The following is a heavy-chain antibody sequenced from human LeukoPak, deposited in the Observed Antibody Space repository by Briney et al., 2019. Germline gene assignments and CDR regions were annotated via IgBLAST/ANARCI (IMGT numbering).Heavy chain of an antibody. CDR2: IYPGDSDT. D-gene: IGHD2-2*01. CDR1: GYRFTSYW. Sequence: GESLKISCKGSGYRFTSYWIGWVRQMPGKGLEWMGIIYPGDSDTRYSPSFQGQVTISADKSISTAYLQWSSLKASDTAMYYCARHPEHSSSTSCHLAGFDYWGQGTLVTVSS. J-gene: IGHJ4*02. CDR3: ARHPEHSSSTSCHLAGFDY. V-gene: IGHV5-51*01.